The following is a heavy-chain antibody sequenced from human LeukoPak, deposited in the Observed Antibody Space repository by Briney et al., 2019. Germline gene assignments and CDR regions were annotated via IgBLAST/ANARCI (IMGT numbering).Heavy chain of an antibody. CDR3: ARHHYYGSGSYYLSVDFDY. D-gene: IGHD3-10*01. J-gene: IGHJ4*02. Sequence: GGSLRLSCAASGFTFSDYYMSWIRQAPGKGLEWVPYISSSGSTMYYADSVKGRFTISRDNAKNSLYLQMNSLRAEDTAVYYCARHHYYGSGSYYLSVDFDYWGQGTLVTVSS. V-gene: IGHV3-11*01. CDR1: GFTFSDYY. CDR2: ISSSGSTM.